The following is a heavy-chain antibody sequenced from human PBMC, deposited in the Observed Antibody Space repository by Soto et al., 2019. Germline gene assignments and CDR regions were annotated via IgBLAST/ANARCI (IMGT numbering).Heavy chain of an antibody. V-gene: IGHV1-3*01. CDR2: INAGNGNT. CDR1: GYTFTIYA. D-gene: IGHD1-1*01. J-gene: IGHJ3*02. Sequence: ASVKVSCKASGYTFTIYAMHWVRQAPGQRLEWMGWINAGNGNTKYSQKFQGRVTITRDTSASTAYMELSSLRSEDTAVYYCATSGKGTYAFDIWGQGTMVTVSS. CDR3: ATSGKGTYAFDI.